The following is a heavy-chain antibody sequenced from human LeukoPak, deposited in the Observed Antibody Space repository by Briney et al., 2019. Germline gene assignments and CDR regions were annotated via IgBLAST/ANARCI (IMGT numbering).Heavy chain of an antibody. CDR1: GFSLRTSGMC. CDR3: ARIKTYSIRGENAMDG. D-gene: IGHD4-11*01. V-gene: IGHV2-70*17. Sequence: SGPTLVNPTQTLTLTCTFSGFSLRTSGMCVSWIRQPPGKALEWLARIDWDDGKFYSTYLKTRLTIAKDTSKNVIVLTMTNMDPADTAKYYCARIKTYSIRGENAMDGWGQGSTVTVSS. CDR2: IDWDDGK. J-gene: IGHJ6*02.